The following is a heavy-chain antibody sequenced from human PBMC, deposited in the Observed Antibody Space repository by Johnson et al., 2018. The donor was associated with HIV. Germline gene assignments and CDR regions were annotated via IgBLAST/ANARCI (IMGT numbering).Heavy chain of an antibody. CDR3: ARGSTVTTLSGAFDI. D-gene: IGHD4-11*01. V-gene: IGHV3-33*01. CDR2: MWYDGSNK. Sequence: QVQLVESGGGVVQPGRSLRLSCAASGFTFSTYGMHWVRQAPGKGLEWVAVMWYDGSNKYYADSVKGRFTISRDNSKNTLYLQMNSLRADDTAVYYCARGSTVTTLSGAFDIWGQGTLVTVSS. CDR1: GFTFSTYG. J-gene: IGHJ3*02.